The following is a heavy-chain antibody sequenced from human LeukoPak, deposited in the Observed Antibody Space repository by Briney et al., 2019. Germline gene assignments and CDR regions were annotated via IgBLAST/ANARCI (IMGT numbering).Heavy chain of an antibody. CDR1: GFIFSIQY. CDR3: ARVTGFCISTSCREYEHDSYYDYMDV. J-gene: IGHJ6*03. Sequence: GGSLRLSCAASGFIFSIQYMDWVRQAPGKGLEWVGRIRNKPNSYITEYAASVKGRFTISRDDSKNSLYLEMNSLTTEDTAVYFCARVTGFCISTSCREYEHDSYYDYMDVWGKGTTVTVSS. CDR2: IRNKPNSYIT. D-gene: IGHD2-2*01. V-gene: IGHV3-72*01.